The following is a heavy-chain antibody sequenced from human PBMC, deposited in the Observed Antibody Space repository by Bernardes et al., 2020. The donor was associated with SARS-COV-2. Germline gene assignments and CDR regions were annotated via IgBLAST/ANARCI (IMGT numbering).Heavy chain of an antibody. CDR3: ARDVSYCGGDCYPRWYFDN. J-gene: IGHJ4*02. CDR1: GFTFSSYW. D-gene: IGHD2-21*02. V-gene: IGHV3-23*01. Sequence: GGSLRLSCAASGFTFSSYWMSWVRQAPGKGLEWVSGISGVGVTTYYADSVKGRFTISRDNSKNSLDLQMNSLSADDTAVYYCARDVSYCGGDCYPRWYFDNWGQGTLVTVSS. CDR2: ISGVGVTT.